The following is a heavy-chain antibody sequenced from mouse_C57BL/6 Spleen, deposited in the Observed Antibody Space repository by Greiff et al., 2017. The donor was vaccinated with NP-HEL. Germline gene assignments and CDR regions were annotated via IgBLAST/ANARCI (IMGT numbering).Heavy chain of an antibody. CDR3: AINGEGGFDY. V-gene: IGHV1-26*01. CDR2: INPNNGGT. CDR1: GYTFTDYY. J-gene: IGHJ2*01. Sequence: VQLQQSGPELVKPGASVKMSCKASGYTFTDYYMNWVKQSPGKGLEWIGDINPNNGGTSYNQKFKGKATLTVDKSSSTAYMELSSLTSEDSAVYYCAINGEGGFDYWGQGTTLTVSS.